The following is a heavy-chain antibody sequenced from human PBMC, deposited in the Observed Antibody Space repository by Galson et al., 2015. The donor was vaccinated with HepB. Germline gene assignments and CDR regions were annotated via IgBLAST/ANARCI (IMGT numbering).Heavy chain of an antibody. J-gene: IGHJ4*02. D-gene: IGHD3-9*01. CDR1: GFTFSSYA. V-gene: IGHV3-23*01. CDR2: ISGSGGST. Sequence: SLRLSCAASGFTFSSYAMSWVRQAPGKGLEWVSAISGSGGSTYYADSVKGRFTISRDNSKNTLYLQMNSLRAEDTAVYYCAKVPLRYFDWSQKGESGLYFGYWGQGTLVTVSS. CDR3: AKVPLRYFDWSQKGESGLYFGY.